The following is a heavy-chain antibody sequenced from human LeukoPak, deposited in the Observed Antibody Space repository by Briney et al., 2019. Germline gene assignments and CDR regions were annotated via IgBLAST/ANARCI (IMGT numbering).Heavy chain of an antibody. CDR2: ISGSGGST. J-gene: IGHJ6*03. V-gene: IGHV3-23*01. D-gene: IGHD3-10*01. Sequence: GGSLRLSCAASGFTFSNYAMSWVRQAPGKGLEWVSTISGSGGSTYYADSVKGQFTISRDNSKNTLYLQMNSLRAEDRAVYFCARGGNYGPNFYYYYMDVWGKGTTVTVSS. CDR1: GFTFSNYA. CDR3: ARGGNYGPNFYYYYMDV.